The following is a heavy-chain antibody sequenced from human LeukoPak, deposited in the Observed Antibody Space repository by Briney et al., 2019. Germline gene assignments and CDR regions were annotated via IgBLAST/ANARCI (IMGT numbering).Heavy chain of an antibody. V-gene: IGHV3-30*03. D-gene: IGHD6-13*01. CDR3: AVSLIAAAGTTPPDY. CDR1: GLTVSSNY. J-gene: IGHJ4*02. CDR2: ISYDGSNK. Sequence: PGGSLRLSCAASGLTVSSNYMSWVRQAPGKGLEWVAVISYDGSNKYYADSVKGRFTISRDNSKNTLYLQMNSLRAEDTAVYYCAVSLIAAAGTTPPDYWGQGTLVTVSS.